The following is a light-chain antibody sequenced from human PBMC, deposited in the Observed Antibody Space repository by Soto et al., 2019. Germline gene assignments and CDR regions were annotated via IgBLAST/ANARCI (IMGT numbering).Light chain of an antibody. CDR1: QSVLYSSNNKNY. Sequence: IGLTHLPATMAVSLGERATIHCKSSQSVLYSSNNKNYLVWYQQKPGQPPKLLISWASTRESGVPDRFSGSGSGTDFTLTISCLQSEDFAVYFCQQYDYLPLPFAQGTKVDIK. CDR2: WAS. V-gene: IGKV4-1*01. CDR3: QQYDYLPLP. J-gene: IGKJ1*01.